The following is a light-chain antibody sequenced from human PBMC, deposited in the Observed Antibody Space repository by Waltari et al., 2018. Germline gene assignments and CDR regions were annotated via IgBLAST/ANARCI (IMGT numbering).Light chain of an antibody. V-gene: IGKV3-11*01. CDR2: DSS. J-gene: IGKJ1*01. Sequence: IVLTQSPATLSLSPGDRVTLSCRASQSVSRSLAWYQQKPGQAPRLVIYDSSNRATGIPARFSGSGSGTDFTLTITSLEPEDFAVYYCHQRFNWPPWTFGQGTKVEIK. CDR3: HQRFNWPPWT. CDR1: QSVSRS.